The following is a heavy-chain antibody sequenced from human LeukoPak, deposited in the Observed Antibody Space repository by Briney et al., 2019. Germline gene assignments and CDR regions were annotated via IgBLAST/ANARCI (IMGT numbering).Heavy chain of an antibody. CDR3: ARDSYCSTTSCYDALEI. V-gene: IGHV4-39*07. CDR2: IYHSGST. J-gene: IGHJ3*02. D-gene: IGHD2-2*01. Sequence: SETLSLTCTVSGGSISSSSYYWGWIRQPPGKGLEWIGRIYHSGSTNYNPSLKSRVTMSVDTSKNQFSLKMTSVTAADTAVYYCARDSYCSTTSCYDALEIWGQGTMVTVSS. CDR1: GGSISSSSYY.